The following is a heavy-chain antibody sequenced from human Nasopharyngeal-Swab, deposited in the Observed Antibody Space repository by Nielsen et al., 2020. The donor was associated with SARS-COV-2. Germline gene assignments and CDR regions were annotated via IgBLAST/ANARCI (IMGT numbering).Heavy chain of an antibody. Sequence: LSLTCAASGFTFSSYGMHWVRQAPGQGLEWVAVIWYDGSNKYYADSVKGRFTISRDNSKNTLYLQMNSLRAEDTAVYYCARDSDIPYSGYGMDVWGQGTTVTVSS. CDR2: IWYDGSNK. J-gene: IGHJ6*02. CDR1: GFTFSSYG. V-gene: IGHV3-33*01. D-gene: IGHD6-13*01. CDR3: ARDSDIPYSGYGMDV.